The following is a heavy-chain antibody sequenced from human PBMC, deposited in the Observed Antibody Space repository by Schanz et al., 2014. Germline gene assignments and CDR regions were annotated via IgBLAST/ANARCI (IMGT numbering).Heavy chain of an antibody. V-gene: IGHV3-30*02. CDR2: IRYDESYK. CDR3: APDHLGAKGGSY. CDR1: GFTFSGSG. Sequence: QVQLVESGGGVVQPGGSLRLSCAASGFTFSGSGMHWVRQAPGKGLEWVAFIRYDESYKFYADSVEGRFTISRDNAKNTLNLQMNSLRVEDTAMYYCAPDHLGAKGGSYWGQGTLVTVSS. D-gene: IGHD3-16*01. J-gene: IGHJ4*02.